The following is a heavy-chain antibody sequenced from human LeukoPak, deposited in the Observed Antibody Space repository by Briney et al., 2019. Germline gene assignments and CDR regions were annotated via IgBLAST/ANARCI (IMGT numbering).Heavy chain of an antibody. J-gene: IGHJ4*02. CDR1: GGTFSSYG. Sequence: SVKVSCKASGGTFSSYGINWVRQASGQGLERMGGIVPMYGTRNYAQKFQGRVIITADESTTTAYMELRSLRSEDTAVYYCARETSNYYYFDSWGQGTLVTVPS. D-gene: IGHD4-11*01. V-gene: IGHV1-69*13. CDR2: IVPMYGTR. CDR3: ARETSNYYYFDS.